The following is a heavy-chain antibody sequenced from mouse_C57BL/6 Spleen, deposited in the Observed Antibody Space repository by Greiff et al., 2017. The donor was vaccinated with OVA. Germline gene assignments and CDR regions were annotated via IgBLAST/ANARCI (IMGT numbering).Heavy chain of an antibody. CDR2: IDPETGGT. V-gene: IGHV1-15*01. J-gene: IGHJ4*01. CDR1: GYTFTDYE. D-gene: IGHD3-1*01. CDR3: TRRANDYAMDY. Sequence: QVQLQQSGAELVRPGASVTLSCKASGYTFTDYEMHWVKQTPVHGLEWIGAIDPETGGTAYNQKFKGKAILTADKSSSTAYMELRSLTSEDSAVYYCTRRANDYAMDYWGQGTSVTVSS.